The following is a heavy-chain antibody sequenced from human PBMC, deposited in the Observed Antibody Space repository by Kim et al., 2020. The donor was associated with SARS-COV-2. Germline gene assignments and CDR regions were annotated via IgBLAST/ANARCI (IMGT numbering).Heavy chain of an antibody. V-gene: IGHV1-46*01. CDR3: ASSLGSGPPPWGLYGMDV. Sequence: ASVKVSCKASGYTFTSYYMHWVRQAPGQGLEWMGIINPSGGSTSYAQKFQGRVTMTRDTSTSTVYMELSSLRSEDTAVYYCASSLGSGPPPWGLYGMDVWGQGTTVTVSS. CDR1: GYTFTSYY. CDR2: INPSGGST. D-gene: IGHD3-10*01. J-gene: IGHJ6*02.